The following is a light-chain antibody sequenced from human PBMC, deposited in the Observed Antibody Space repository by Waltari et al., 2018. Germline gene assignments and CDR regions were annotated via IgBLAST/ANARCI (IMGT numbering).Light chain of an antibody. J-gene: IGKJ2*01. CDR3: QQYYTTPYT. V-gene: IGKV4-1*01. CDR2: WAS. CDR1: QNVLSSSNNKHS. Sequence: DIVMTQSPGSLAVSLGERATINCKPSQNVLSSSNNKHSLAWYHQKPGQPPMLLIYWASIRESGIPARFSGSGSGTDFTLTISSLQAEDVAVYYCQQYYTTPYTFGQGTKLEIK.